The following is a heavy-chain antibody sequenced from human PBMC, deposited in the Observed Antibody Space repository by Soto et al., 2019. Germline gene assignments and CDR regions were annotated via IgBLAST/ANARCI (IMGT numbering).Heavy chain of an antibody. CDR3: AVLWGDSSGPNAFDI. CDR2: IDPSDSYT. J-gene: IGHJ3*02. Sequence: GQSLRISCKGSGCSFTSYWISWVRQMPGKGLEWMGRIDPSDSYTNYSPSFQGHVTISADKSISTAYLQWSSLKASDTAMYYCAVLWGDSSGPNAFDIWGQGTMVTVSS. D-gene: IGHD3-22*01. V-gene: IGHV5-10-1*01. CDR1: GCSFTSYW.